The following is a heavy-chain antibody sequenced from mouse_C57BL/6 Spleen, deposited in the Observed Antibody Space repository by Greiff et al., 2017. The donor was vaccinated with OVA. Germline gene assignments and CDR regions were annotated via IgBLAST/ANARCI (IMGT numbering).Heavy chain of an antibody. CDR1: GFSFNTYA. CDR3: VRRGMDY. J-gene: IGHJ4*01. V-gene: IGHV10-1*01. Sequence: EAGGGLVQPKGSLKLSCAASGFSFNTYAMNWVRQAPGKGLEWVARIRSESNNYATYYADSVKDRFTISRDDSESMLYLQMNNLKTEDTAMYYGVRRGMDYWGQGTSVTVSS. CDR2: IRSESNNYAT.